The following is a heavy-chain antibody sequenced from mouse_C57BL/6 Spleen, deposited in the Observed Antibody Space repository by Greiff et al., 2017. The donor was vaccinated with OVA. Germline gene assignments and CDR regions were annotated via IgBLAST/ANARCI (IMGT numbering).Heavy chain of an antibody. V-gene: IGHV14-1*01. D-gene: IGHD1-1*01. J-gene: IGHJ2*01. CDR3: TTYYYGSSPSLYYFDY. Sequence: EVQLQQSGAELVRPGASVKLSCTASGFNIKDYYMHWVKQRPEQGLEWIGRIDPEDGDTEYAPKFKGKATMTADTSSNTAYLQLSSLTSEDTAVYYCTTYYYGSSPSLYYFDYWGQGTTLTVSS. CDR2: IDPEDGDT. CDR1: GFNIKDYY.